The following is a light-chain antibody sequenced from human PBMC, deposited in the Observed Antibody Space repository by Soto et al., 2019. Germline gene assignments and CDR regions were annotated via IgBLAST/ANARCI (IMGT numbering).Light chain of an antibody. CDR3: QQNDDSLWT. CDR2: DAS. V-gene: IGKV3-11*01. CDR1: QSVSSY. Sequence: EIVLTQSPATLSLSPGERATLSGRASQSVSSYLAWYQQKPGQAPRLLIYDASNRATGIPARFSGSGSGTDFTLTISSLEPEDFAVYYCQQNDDSLWTFGQGTKVDIK. J-gene: IGKJ1*01.